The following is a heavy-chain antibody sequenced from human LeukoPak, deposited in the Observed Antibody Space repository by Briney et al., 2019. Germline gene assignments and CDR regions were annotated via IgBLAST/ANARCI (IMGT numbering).Heavy chain of an antibody. J-gene: IGHJ6*04. CDR3: AELGITMIGGV. CDR1: GFTFSSYE. CDR2: ISSSGSTI. Sequence: GGSLRLSCSASGFTFSSYEMNWLRQAPGKGLEWVSYISSSGSTIYYADSVKGRFTISRDNAKNSLYLHMNSLRAEDTAVYYCAELGITMIGGVWGKGTTVTISS. V-gene: IGHV3-48*03. D-gene: IGHD3-10*02.